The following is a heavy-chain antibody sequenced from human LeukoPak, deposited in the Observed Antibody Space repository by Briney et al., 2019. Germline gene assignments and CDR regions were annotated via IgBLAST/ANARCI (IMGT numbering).Heavy chain of an antibody. Sequence: ESLKIYRKGSGYSFTSYWLGRVRQMPGEGLEWMGIIYPGDSDTRYSPSFQGEVTISADKSISTAYLQWSSLKASDTAMYYCATITGTTGSLDYWGQGTLVTVSS. CDR2: IYPGDSDT. J-gene: IGHJ4*02. V-gene: IGHV5-51*01. CDR3: ATITGTTGSLDY. D-gene: IGHD1-7*01. CDR1: GYSFTSYW.